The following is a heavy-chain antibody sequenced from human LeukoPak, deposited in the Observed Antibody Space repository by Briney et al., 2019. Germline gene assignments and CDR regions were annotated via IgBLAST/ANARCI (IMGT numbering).Heavy chain of an antibody. V-gene: IGHV5-51*01. CDR1: GYIFTSYW. Sequence: GESLKISRKGSGYIFTSYWIGWVRQMPGKGLEWMGIIYPGDSDTRYSPSFQGQVTISADKSISTAYLQWSSLKASDTAMYYCARRPRTYYYDSSGYYWDYWGQGTLVTVSS. J-gene: IGHJ4*02. CDR2: IYPGDSDT. CDR3: ARRPRTYYYDSSGYYWDY. D-gene: IGHD3-22*01.